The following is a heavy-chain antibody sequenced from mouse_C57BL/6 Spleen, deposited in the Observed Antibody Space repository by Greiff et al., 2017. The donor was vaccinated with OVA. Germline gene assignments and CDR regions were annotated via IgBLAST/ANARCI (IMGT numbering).Heavy chain of an antibody. CDR1: GYTFTDYN. CDR3: ARSGWLLRGYYFDY. CDR2: INPNNGGT. J-gene: IGHJ2*01. Sequence: EVQLQQSGPELVKPGASVKMSCKASGYTFTDYNMHWVKQSHGKSLEWIGYINPNNGGTSYNQKFKGKATLTVNKSSSTAYMELRSLTSEDSAVYYCARSGWLLRGYYFDYWGQGTTLTVSS. V-gene: IGHV1-22*01. D-gene: IGHD2-3*01.